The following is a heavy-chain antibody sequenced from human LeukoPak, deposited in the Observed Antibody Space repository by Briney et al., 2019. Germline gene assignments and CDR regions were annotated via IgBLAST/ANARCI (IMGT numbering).Heavy chain of an antibody. CDR2: IAYTGST. J-gene: IGHJ4*02. Sequence: SETLSLTCSVSGGSISSADYYWSWIRQHPEKGLEWIGCIAYTGSTYYNPSLKSRVSISADTSTNQFSLKLSSVTAAGTAVYYCTLMLRGVIDWGQGTLVTVSS. V-gene: IGHV4-31*03. CDR1: GGSISSADYY. CDR3: TLMLRGVID. D-gene: IGHD3-10*01.